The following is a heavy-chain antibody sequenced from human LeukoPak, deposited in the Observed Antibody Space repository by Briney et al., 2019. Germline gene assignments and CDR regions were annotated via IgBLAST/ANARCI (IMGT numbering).Heavy chain of an antibody. CDR2: IYYSGST. CDR1: GDSISGFY. J-gene: IGHJ6*02. CDR3: ARGRDYYYGMDV. V-gene: IGHV4-59*01. Sequence: KPSETLSLTCTVSGDSISGFYWSWIRQPPGKGLEWIGYIYYSGSTNYNPSLKSRVTISVDTSKNQFSLKLSSVTAADTAVYYCARGRDYYYGMDVWGQGTTVTVSS.